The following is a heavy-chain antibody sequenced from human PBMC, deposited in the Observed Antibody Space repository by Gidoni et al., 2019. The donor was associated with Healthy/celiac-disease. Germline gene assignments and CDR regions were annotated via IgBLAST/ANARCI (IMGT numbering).Heavy chain of an antibody. CDR1: GFTFSSDA. J-gene: IGHJ4*02. V-gene: IGHV3-23*01. CDR3: AKTTQWELLDY. CDR2: ISGSGGST. Sequence: EVQLLESGGGLVQPGGSLRLSCAASGFTFSSDAMRWVRQSPGKGLEWVSAISGSGGSTYYADSVKGRFTISRDNSKNTLYLQMNSLRAEDTAVYYCAKTTQWELLDYWGQGTLVTVSS. D-gene: IGHD1-26*01.